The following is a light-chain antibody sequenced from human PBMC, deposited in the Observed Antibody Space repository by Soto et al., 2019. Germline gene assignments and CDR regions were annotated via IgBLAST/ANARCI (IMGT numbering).Light chain of an antibody. J-gene: IGKJ3*01. CDR3: QQYRPSLFR. CDR1: QSVSSNY. CDR2: GAS. Sequence: EIVLTQSPGTLSLSPGERATLSCRASQSVSSNYLAWYQQRPGQAPRLLIYGASSRAIGIPDRFAGSGSGTDFTLTISSLEPEDFAVYYCQQYRPSLFRFGPGTKVEMK. V-gene: IGKV3-20*01.